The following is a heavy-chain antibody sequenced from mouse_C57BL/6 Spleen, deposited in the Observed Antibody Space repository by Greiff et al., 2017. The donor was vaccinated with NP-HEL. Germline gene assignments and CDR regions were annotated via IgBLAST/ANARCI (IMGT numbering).Heavy chain of an antibody. Sequence: VQLQQSGPELVKPGASVKISCKASGYSFTGYYMNWVKQSPEKSLEWIVEINPSTGGTTYNQKFKAKATLTVDKSSSTAYMQLKSLTSEDSAVYYCARYDYDQLTGGFAYWGQGTLVTVSA. CDR2: INPSTGGT. V-gene: IGHV1-42*01. CDR3: ARYDYDQLTGGFAY. CDR1: GYSFTGYY. J-gene: IGHJ3*01. D-gene: IGHD2-4*01.